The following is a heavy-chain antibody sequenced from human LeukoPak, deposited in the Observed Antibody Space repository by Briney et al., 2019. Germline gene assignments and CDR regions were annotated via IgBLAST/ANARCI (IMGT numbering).Heavy chain of an antibody. D-gene: IGHD1-1*01. CDR1: GFTFSAYA. Sequence: PGRSLRLSCAASGFTFSAYAMHWVRQAPGKGLEWVAVIWYDGGTIYYADSVQGRSTISRDNSRNTLYLQMNSLRVEDTAVYYCAKTATNWYLDSWGQGTLVTVSS. CDR2: IWYDGGTI. V-gene: IGHV3-33*06. CDR3: AKTATNWYLDS. J-gene: IGHJ4*02.